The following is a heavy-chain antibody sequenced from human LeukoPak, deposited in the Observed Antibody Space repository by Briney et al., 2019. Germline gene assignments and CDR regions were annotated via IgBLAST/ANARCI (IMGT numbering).Heavy chain of an antibody. J-gene: IGHJ4*02. CDR2: MNPNSGNT. D-gene: IGHD2-15*01. V-gene: IGHV1-8*01. Sequence: ASAKVSCKASGYTFTSYDINWVRQATGQGLEWMGWMNPNSGNTGYAQKFQGRVTMTRNTSISTAYMELSSLRSEDTAVYYCARGPRSNIVVVDYWGQGTLVTVSS. CDR3: ARGPRSNIVVVDY. CDR1: GYTFTSYD.